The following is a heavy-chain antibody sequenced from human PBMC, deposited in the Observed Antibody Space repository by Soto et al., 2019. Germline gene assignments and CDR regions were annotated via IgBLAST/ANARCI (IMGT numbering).Heavy chain of an antibody. CDR1: GFTFSSYG. D-gene: IGHD3-10*01. CDR3: AKDFKVSGSYYGSLNYYYGMDV. V-gene: IGHV3-30*18. CDR2: ISYDGSLK. Sequence: GGSLRLCCAASGFTFSSYGMHWVRQAPGKGLEWVAIISYDGSLKYYADSVKGRFTISRDNSKSALYLQMNSLRPEDTAVYYCAKDFKVSGSYYGSLNYYYGMDVWGQGATVTVSS. J-gene: IGHJ6*02.